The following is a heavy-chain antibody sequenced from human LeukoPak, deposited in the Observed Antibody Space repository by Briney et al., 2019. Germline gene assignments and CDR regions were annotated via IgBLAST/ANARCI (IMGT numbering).Heavy chain of an antibody. V-gene: IGHV3-30*18. D-gene: IGHD4-17*01. CDR3: AKDGYYGDYQNWFDP. CDR1: GFTFSSYA. Sequence: PGGSLRLSCAASGFTFSSYAMSWVRQAPGKGLEWVAVISYDGSNKYYADSVKGRFTISRDNSKNTLYLQMSSLRAEDTAVYYCAKDGYYGDYQNWFDPWGQGTLVTVSS. CDR2: ISYDGSNK. J-gene: IGHJ5*02.